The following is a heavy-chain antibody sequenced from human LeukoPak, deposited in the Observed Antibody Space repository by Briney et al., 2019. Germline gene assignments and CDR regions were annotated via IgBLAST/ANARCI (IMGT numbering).Heavy chain of an antibody. V-gene: IGHV3-48*03. CDR2: ISSSGSTI. J-gene: IGHJ6*04. D-gene: IGHD3-10*02. CDR3: AELGITMIGGV. CDR1: GLTVSRNY. Sequence: PGGSLRLSCAASGLTVSRNYMNWVRQAPGLWLEWVSYISSSGSTIYYADSVKGRFTISRDNAKNSLYLQMNSLRAEDTAVYYCAELGITMIGGVWGKGTTVTISS.